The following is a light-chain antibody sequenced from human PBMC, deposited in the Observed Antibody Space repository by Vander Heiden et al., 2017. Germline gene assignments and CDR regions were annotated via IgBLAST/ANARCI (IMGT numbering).Light chain of an antibody. CDR3: SSYTSSNSWV. V-gene: IGLV2-14*01. J-gene: IGLJ3*02. CDR1: SSDIGLYNY. CDR2: EVT. Sequence: QSALTQPASVSGSPGQSITISCTGTSSDIGLYNYVSWYQQHPGKVPKLMIYEVTNRPSGVSNRFSGSKSGNTASLTISGLQAEDEADYFCSSYTSSNSWVFGGGTKLTVL.